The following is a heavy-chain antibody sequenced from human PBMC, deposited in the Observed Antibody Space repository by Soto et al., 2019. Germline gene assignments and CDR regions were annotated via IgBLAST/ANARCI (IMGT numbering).Heavy chain of an antibody. CDR1: GFTFSTYW. CDR3: ARGGVPWSEAEY. V-gene: IGHV3-7*05. J-gene: IGHJ4*02. Sequence: EVQLVESGGGLVQPGGSLRLSCAASGFTFSTYWMTWVRQAPGKGLEWVANINKDGSGVYYVDSVRGRFTISRDNAKNSLYLQKNSLRAEDTAVYYCARGGVPWSEAEYWGQGTLVTVSS. D-gene: IGHD2-8*02. CDR2: INKDGSGV.